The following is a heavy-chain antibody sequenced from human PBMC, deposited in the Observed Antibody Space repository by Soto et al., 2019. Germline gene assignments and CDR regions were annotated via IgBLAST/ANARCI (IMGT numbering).Heavy chain of an antibody. Sequence: QVQLVESGGGVVQPGRSLRLSCAASGFTFSSYGMHWVRQAPGKGLEWVAVISYDGSNKYYADSVKGRFTISRDNSKNTLYLQMNSLRAEDTAVYYCAKEWDDSVVVQAANFYFDYWGQGTLVTVSS. D-gene: IGHD2-2*01. J-gene: IGHJ4*02. CDR3: AKEWDDSVVVQAANFYFDY. CDR2: ISYDGSNK. V-gene: IGHV3-30*18. CDR1: GFTFSSYG.